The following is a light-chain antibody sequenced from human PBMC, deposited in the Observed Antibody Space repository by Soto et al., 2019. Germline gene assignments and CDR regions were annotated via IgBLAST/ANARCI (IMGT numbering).Light chain of an antibody. Sequence: EIVLTQSPATLSLSPGERATLSCRASQSVSSNLAWYQQKPGQAPRLLIYDASNRATGIPARFSGSGSGTDFTLTISSLEPEDYATYYCQQYNSYPYTFGQGTKVEI. CDR3: QQYNSYPYT. V-gene: IGKV3-11*01. J-gene: IGKJ2*01. CDR2: DAS. CDR1: QSVSSN.